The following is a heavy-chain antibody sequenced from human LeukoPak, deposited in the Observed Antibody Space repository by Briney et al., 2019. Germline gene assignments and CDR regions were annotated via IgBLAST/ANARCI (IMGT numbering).Heavy chain of an antibody. CDR2: IYVGGGT. J-gene: IGHJ4*02. V-gene: IGHV3-66*01. CDR3: ARETGHYGSGNYYPDY. D-gene: IGHD3-10*01. Sequence: GGSLRLSCAASGLTVNWNYMVWVRQAPGKGLEWVSGIYVGGGTKYADSVKGRFTISTDTSKNTLSLQMNILRAEDTAVYYCARETGHYGSGNYYPDYWGQGTLVTVSS. CDR1: GLTVNWNY.